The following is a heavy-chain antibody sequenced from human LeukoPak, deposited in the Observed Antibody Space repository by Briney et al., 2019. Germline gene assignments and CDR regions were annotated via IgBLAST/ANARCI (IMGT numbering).Heavy chain of an antibody. CDR3: ANLQYGSGS. Sequence: GSLRLSCAASGLTFSSYSMNWVRQAPGKGLEWVAVISYDGSNKYYADSVKGRFTISRDNSKNTLYLQMNSLRAEDTAVYYCANLQYGSGSWGQGTLVTVSS. D-gene: IGHD3-10*01. CDR2: ISYDGSNK. V-gene: IGHV3-30*18. CDR1: GLTFSSYS. J-gene: IGHJ5*02.